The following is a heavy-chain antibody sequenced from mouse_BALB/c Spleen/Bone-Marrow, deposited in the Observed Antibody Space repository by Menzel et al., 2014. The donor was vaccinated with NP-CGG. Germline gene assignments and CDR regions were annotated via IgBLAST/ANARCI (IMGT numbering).Heavy chain of an antibody. CDR3: TRRPLQANSYFDC. D-gene: IGHD3-2*02. Sequence: EVKLVESGGDLVKPGGSLKLSCVASGFTFSSYGMSWVRQTPDKRLEWVATIGSGGSSTYYPASVKGRFTFSRDNAKSTLYLQTSSLNSEDTAMYYCTRRPLQANSYFDCWGQGTTLTVSS. J-gene: IGHJ2*01. CDR2: IGSGGSST. V-gene: IGHV5-6*02. CDR1: GFTFSSYG.